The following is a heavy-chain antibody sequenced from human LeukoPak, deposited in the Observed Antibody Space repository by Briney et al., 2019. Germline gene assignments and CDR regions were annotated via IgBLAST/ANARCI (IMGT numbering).Heavy chain of an antibody. V-gene: IGHV3-53*01. J-gene: IGHJ4*02. CDR2: IYSGGST. CDR1: GFTVSSNS. D-gene: IGHD3-16*01. CDR3: ARRAGAYTHPYDY. Sequence: GGSLRLSCTVSGFTVSSNSMSWVRQAPGKGLEWVSFIYSGGSTHYSDSVKGRFTISIDNSKNTLYLQMNSLRAEDTAVYYCARRAGAYTHPYDYWGQGTLVTVS.